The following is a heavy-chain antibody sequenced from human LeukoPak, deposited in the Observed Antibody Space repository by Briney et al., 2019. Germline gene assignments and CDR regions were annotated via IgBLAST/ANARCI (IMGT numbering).Heavy chain of an antibody. D-gene: IGHD3-10*01. J-gene: IGHJ4*02. V-gene: IGHV3-74*01. CDR3: ARARPGYYGSGGGLDY. CDR2: INSDGSST. Sequence: PGGSLRLSCAASLYTLSSYWMHWVRQAPGGGLVWVSRINSDGSSTSYADSVKGRFTISRDNAKNTLYLQMNSLRAEDTAVYYCARARPGYYGSGGGLDYWGQGTLVTVSS. CDR1: LYTLSSYW.